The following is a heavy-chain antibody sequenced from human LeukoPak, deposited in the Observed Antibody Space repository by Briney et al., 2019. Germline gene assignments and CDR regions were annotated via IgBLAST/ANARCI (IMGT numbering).Heavy chain of an antibody. J-gene: IGHJ4*02. V-gene: IGHV1-2*02. CDR1: GYTFSGFY. D-gene: IGHD3-10*01. CDR2: INPNSGVT. CDR3: AREEGEWFGELFLPFKY. Sequence: GASVKVSCKASGYTFSGFYIHWVRQAPGQGLEWMGWINPNSGVTNYAQKLQGRVTMTRDTSINTAYMELSRLRSDDTAVYYCAREEGEWFGELFLPFKYWGQGTLVTVSS.